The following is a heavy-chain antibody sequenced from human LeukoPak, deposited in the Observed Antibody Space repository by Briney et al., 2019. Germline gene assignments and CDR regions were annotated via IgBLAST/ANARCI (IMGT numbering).Heavy chain of an antibody. CDR3: ARVEEGYGSGRRENYYYYYMDV. V-gene: IGHV4-59*01. CDR2: IYYSGSI. CDR1: GGSISSYY. D-gene: IGHD3-10*01. Sequence: PSETLSLTCTVSGGSISSYYWSWIRQPPGKGLEWIGYIYYSGSINYNPSLKSRVIISVDKSKNQFSLKLTSVTAADTAVYYCARVEEGYGSGRRENYYYYYMDVWGKGTTVTISS. J-gene: IGHJ6*03.